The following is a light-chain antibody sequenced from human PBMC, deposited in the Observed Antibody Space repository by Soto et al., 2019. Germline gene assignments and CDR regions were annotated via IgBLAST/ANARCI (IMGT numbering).Light chain of an antibody. V-gene: IGLV1-44*01. CDR1: SSNIGSNT. J-gene: IGLJ1*01. CDR2: SNS. Sequence: QSVLTQPPSASGTPGQRVTISCSGSSSNIGSNTVNWYQHLPGAAPRLLIYSNSQRPSGVPDRFSGSKSGTSASLAIGGLRSDDEADYYCGSWGDSLNSFFVFGTGTKLTVL. CDR3: GSWGDSLNSFFV.